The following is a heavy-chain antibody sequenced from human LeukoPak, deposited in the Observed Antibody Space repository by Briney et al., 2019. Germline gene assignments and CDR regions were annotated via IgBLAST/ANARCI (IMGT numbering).Heavy chain of an antibody. J-gene: IGHJ5*02. Sequence: SVKVSCKASGGTFSSHSFNWVRQAPGQGLEWLGGIIPMSSTTKYAQNFQGRVTITADESTSTAYMELSSLRSEDTAVYYCARDSVYYYGSGSQNWFDPWGQGTLVTVSS. CDR2: IIPMSSTT. CDR1: GGTFSSHS. D-gene: IGHD3-10*01. CDR3: ARDSVYYYGSGSQNWFDP. V-gene: IGHV1-69*13.